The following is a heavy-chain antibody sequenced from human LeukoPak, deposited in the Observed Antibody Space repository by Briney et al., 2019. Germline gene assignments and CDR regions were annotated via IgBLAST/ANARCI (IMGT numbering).Heavy chain of an antibody. Sequence: PGRSLRLSCAASGFTFSSYAMHWVRQAPGKGLEWVAVISYDGSNKYYADSVKGRFTISRDNSKNTLYLQMSSLRAEDTAVYYCASPRWQLEDAFDIWGQGTMVTVSS. CDR2: ISYDGSNK. V-gene: IGHV3-30-3*01. CDR3: ASPRWQLEDAFDI. D-gene: IGHD2-15*01. J-gene: IGHJ3*02. CDR1: GFTFSSYA.